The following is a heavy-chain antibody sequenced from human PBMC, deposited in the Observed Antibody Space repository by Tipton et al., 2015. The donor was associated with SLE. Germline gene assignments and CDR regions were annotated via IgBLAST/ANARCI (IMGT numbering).Heavy chain of an antibody. CDR2: IFYSETT. CDR1: GASITSYY. CDR3: ARGGGDRTGCQDFDY. D-gene: IGHD3-16*01. V-gene: IGHV4-59*01. Sequence: TLSLTCTISGASITSYYWSWIRQPPGKGLEWIGCIFYSETTNYNPSLKSRLTISVDTSKNQFSLRLNSVTAADTAVYYCARGGGDRTGCQDFDYWGQGTLVTVSS. J-gene: IGHJ4*02.